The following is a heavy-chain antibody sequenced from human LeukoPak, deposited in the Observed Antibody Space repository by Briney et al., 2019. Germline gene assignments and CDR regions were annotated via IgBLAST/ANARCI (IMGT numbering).Heavy chain of an antibody. CDR1: GFSFSDYC. Sequence: PGGSLRFSCAVSGFSFSDYCMSWIRQPPGKGLEWVSYISGSSTKTNYADSVKGRFTISRDNAKNSLYLQMDSLRVEDTAIYYCARDTIYHSRDGMVLWGQGTLVTVSS. V-gene: IGHV3-11*06. J-gene: IGHJ4*01. CDR2: ISGSSTKT. D-gene: IGHD3-22*01. CDR3: ARDTIYHSRDGMVL.